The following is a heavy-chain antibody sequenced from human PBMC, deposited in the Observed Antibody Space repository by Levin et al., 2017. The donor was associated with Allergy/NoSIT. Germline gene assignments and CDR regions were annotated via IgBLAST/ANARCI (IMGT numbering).Heavy chain of an antibody. V-gene: IGHV1-18*01. Sequence: GESLKISCKASGYTFTSYGISWVRQAPGQGLEWMGWISAYNGNTNYAQKLQGRVTMTTDTSTSTAYMELRSLRSDDTAVYYCARLFDFWSGMWGFDPWGQGTLVTVSS. D-gene: IGHD3-3*01. CDR2: ISAYNGNT. CDR1: GYTFTSYG. CDR3: ARLFDFWSGMWGFDP. J-gene: IGHJ5*02.